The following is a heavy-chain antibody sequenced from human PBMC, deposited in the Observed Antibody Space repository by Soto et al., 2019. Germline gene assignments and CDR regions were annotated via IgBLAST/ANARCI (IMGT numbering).Heavy chain of an antibody. CDR3: ASGVWGYHDAFDI. CDR1: GGSISSYY. Sequence: SETLSLTCTVSGGSISSYYWSWIRQPPGKGLEWIGYIYYSGSTNYNPSLKSRVTISVDTSKNQFSLKLSSVTAADTAVYYCASGVWGYHDAFDIWGQGTMVTVSS. J-gene: IGHJ3*02. D-gene: IGHD5-12*01. CDR2: IYYSGST. V-gene: IGHV4-59*01.